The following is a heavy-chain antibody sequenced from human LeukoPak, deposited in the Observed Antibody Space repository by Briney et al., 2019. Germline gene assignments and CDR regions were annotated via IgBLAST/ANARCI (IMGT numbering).Heavy chain of an antibody. J-gene: IGHJ4*02. V-gene: IGHV1-2*02. Sequence: ASVKISCKASGYTFTGYYMHWVRQAPGQGLEWMGWINPNSGGTNYAQKFQGRVTMTRDTSISTAYMELSRLRSDDTAVYYRARDLESVAGLDYWGQGTLVTVSS. CDR3: ARDLESVAGLDY. CDR1: GYTFTGYY. D-gene: IGHD6-19*01. CDR2: INPNSGGT.